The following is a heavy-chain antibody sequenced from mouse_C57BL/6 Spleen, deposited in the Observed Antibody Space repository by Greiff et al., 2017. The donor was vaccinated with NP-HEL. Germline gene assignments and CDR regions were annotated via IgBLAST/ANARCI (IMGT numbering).Heavy chain of an antibody. Sequence: QVQLQQPGAELVKPGASVKLSCKASGYTFTSYWMHWVKQRPGQGLEWIGMIHPNSGSTNYNEKFKSKATLTVDKSSSTAYMQLSSLTSEDSAVYYCARSRAITTVVDYWGQGTTLTVSS. V-gene: IGHV1-64*01. CDR3: ARSRAITTVVDY. J-gene: IGHJ2*01. D-gene: IGHD1-1*01. CDR1: GYTFTSYW. CDR2: IHPNSGST.